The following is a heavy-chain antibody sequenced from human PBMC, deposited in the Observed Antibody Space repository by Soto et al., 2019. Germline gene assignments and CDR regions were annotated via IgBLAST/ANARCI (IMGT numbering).Heavy chain of an antibody. J-gene: IGHJ5*02. D-gene: IGHD3-10*01. Sequence: QMQLVQSGPEVKKPGTSVKVSCKASGFTFTSSAVQWVRQARGQGLEWMGWIVVGNGETKYAQKFQQRVTFTRDISTSTAYMEVSSLRSEDTAVYYCAAERGYLWGQGTLVTVSS. CDR1: GFTFTSSA. CDR2: IVVGNGET. CDR3: AAERGYL. V-gene: IGHV1-58*01.